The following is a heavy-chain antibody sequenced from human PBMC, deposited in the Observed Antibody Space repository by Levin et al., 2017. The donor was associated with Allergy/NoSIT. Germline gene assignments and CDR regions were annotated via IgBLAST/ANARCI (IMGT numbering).Heavy chain of an antibody. Sequence: SETLSLTCTVSGDSSRVSAYHWGWLRQPPGKGLEWIGNIFYSGRTYYNPSLKSRVTISVDTSKNLFSLRLSSVTAADTAVYYCARHSSEMVLFDYWGQGALVTVSS. D-gene: IGHD4/OR15-4a*01. V-gene: IGHV4-39*01. CDR1: GDSSRVSAYH. CDR2: IFYSGRT. J-gene: IGHJ4*02. CDR3: ARHSSEMVLFDY.